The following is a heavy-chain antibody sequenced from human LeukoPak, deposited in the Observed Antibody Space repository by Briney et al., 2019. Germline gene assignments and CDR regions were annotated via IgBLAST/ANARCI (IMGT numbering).Heavy chain of an antibody. D-gene: IGHD4/OR15-4a*01. J-gene: IGHJ4*02. V-gene: IGHV3-7*03. CDR2: IKQDGSEK. CDR3: ARRAGAYSHPYDY. CDR1: GFTFGDYI. Sequence: PGGSLRLSCTASGFTFGDYIMSWVRQAPGKGLEWVANIKQDGSEKYYVDSVKGRFTISRDNAKNSLYLQMNSLRAEDTAVYYCARRAGAYSHPYDYWGQGTLVTVSS.